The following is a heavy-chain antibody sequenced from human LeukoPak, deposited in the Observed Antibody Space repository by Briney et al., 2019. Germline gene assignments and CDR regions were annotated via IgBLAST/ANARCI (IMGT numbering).Heavy chain of an antibody. CDR1: GGSINGYS. CDR3: ARGDVDIVAISI. Sequence: SETLSLTCTVSGGSINGYSWTWIRQPPGKGLELIGCVYHSGTTDSNPSLRSRLTMSADTSNNQFSLKLSSVTAADTAVYYCARGDVDIVAISIWGKGTMVTVSS. D-gene: IGHD5-12*01. V-gene: IGHV4-59*12. J-gene: IGHJ3*02. CDR2: VYHSGTT.